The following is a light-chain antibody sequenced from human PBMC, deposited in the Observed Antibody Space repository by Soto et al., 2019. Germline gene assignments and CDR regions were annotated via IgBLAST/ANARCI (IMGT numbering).Light chain of an antibody. CDR1: GSDVGRYNF. Sequence: QSALTQPASVSGSPGQSIAISCTGTGSDVGRYNFVSWYQQHPGRAPKLIIYDVSNRPSGISNRFSGSKSGNTASLTIAGLQAEDEADYYCTSDTTSDTWVFGGGTKLTVL. V-gene: IGLV2-14*03. CDR3: TSDTTSDTWV. J-gene: IGLJ3*02. CDR2: DVS.